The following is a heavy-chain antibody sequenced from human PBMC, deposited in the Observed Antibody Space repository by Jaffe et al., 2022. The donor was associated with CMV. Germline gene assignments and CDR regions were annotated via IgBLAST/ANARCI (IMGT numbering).Heavy chain of an antibody. CDR1: GGSFSGYY. D-gene: IGHD5-12*01. J-gene: IGHJ6*02. Sequence: QVQLQQWGAGLLKPSETLSLTCAVYGGSFSGYYWSWIRQPPGKGLEWIGEINHSGSTNYNPSLKSRVTISVDTSKNQFSLKLSSVTAADTAVYYCARDPPRWLRDYYGMDVWGQGTTVTVSS. CDR3: ARDPPRWLRDYYGMDV. CDR2: INHSGST. V-gene: IGHV4-34*01.